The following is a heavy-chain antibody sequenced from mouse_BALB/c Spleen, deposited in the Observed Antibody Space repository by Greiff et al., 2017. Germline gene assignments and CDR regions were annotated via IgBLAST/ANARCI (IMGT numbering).Heavy chain of an antibody. Sequence: EVKLVESGGGLVKPGGSLKLSCAASGFTFSSYAMSWVRQTPEKRLEWVASISSGGSTYYPDSVKGRFTISRDNARNILYLQMSSLRSEDTAMYYCARARPEYGNFDYWGQGTTLTVSS. J-gene: IGHJ2*01. CDR1: GFTFSSYA. CDR3: ARARPEYGNFDY. V-gene: IGHV5-6-5*01. CDR2: ISSGGST. D-gene: IGHD2-1*01.